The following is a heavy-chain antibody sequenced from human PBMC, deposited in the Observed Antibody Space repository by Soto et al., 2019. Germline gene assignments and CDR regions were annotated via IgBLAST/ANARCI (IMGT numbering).Heavy chain of an antibody. CDR1: GGSISGYY. V-gene: IGHV4-4*07. Sequence: QVQLQESGPGLVKSSETLSLTCTVSGGSISGYYWSWIRQPAGKGLEWIGRLYTMGSTNYNPSLRSRVTMSVETSKNEFSLKVSSVTAADTAVYFCARVRDYGLGTNRHYYGMDVWGQGTTVTVSS. CDR3: ARVRDYGLGTNRHYYGMDV. J-gene: IGHJ6*02. CDR2: LYTMGST. D-gene: IGHD3-10*01.